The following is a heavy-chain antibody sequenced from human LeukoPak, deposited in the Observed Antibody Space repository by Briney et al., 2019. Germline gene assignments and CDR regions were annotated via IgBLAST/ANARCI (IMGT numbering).Heavy chain of an antibody. Sequence: KPGGSLRLSCAASGFTFSSYSMNWVRQAPGKGLEWVSSISSSSSYIYYADSVKGRFTISRDNAKNSLYLQMNSLRAEDTAVYYCARGYCTNGVCYPCDYWRQGTLVTVSS. D-gene: IGHD2-8*01. J-gene: IGHJ4*02. CDR2: ISSSSSYI. V-gene: IGHV3-21*01. CDR1: GFTFSSYS. CDR3: ARGYCTNGVCYPCDY.